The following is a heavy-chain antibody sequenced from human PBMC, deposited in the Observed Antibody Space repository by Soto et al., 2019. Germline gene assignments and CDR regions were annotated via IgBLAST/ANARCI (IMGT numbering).Heavy chain of an antibody. V-gene: IGHV3-30*02. CDR2: ISYDGSRT. CDR1: GVTFSRYG. D-gene: IGHD3-22*01. Sequence: GGSLRLSCAASGVTFSRYGVHWVRQAPGKGLEWVSFISYDGSRTYYADSVKGRFTISRDNSKNTVFLQMDSLRAEDTAVYYCAKNLLEEPADYYDTKADALDTWGQGTMVTVSS. J-gene: IGHJ3*02. CDR3: AKNLLEEPADYYDTKADALDT.